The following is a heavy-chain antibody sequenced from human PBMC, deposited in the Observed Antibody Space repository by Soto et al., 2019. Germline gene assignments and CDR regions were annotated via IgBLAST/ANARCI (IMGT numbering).Heavy chain of an antibody. J-gene: IGHJ6*03. V-gene: IGHV3-23*01. D-gene: IGHD2-15*01. Sequence: PSETLSLTCTVSGGSISSGGYYWSWIRQHPGKGLEWVSSISGSGDSTHYADSVKGRFTISRDNSKNTLYLQMNSLRAEDTAVYYCAKGLYCSGGSCQAYYYYHMDVWGKGTTVTVS. CDR3: AKGLYCSGGSCQAYYYYHMDV. CDR1: GGSISSGGYY. CDR2: ISGSGDST.